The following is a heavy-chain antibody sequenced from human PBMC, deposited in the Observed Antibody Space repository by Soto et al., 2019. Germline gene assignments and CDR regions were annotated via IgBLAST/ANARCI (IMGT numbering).Heavy chain of an antibody. CDR1: LVTFSSYG. V-gene: IGHV3-7*03. D-gene: IGHD3-3*01. Sequence: AGSLRLSWPAYLVTFSSYGMSWVRPASGKGLEWVANIKQDGSEKYYVDSVKGRFTISRDNAKNSLYLQMNSLRAEDTAGHYCARDMFWSGYFYFDYWGQGTRVNVS. CDR3: ARDMFWSGYFYFDY. CDR2: IKQDGSEK. J-gene: IGHJ4*02.